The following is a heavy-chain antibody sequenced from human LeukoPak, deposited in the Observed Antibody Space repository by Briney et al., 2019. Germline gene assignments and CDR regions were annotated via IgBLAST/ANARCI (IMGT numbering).Heavy chain of an antibody. Sequence: ASVKVSCKASGYTFTSYAMHWVRQAPGQRLEWMGWINAGNGNTKYSQEFQGRVTITRDTSASTAYMELSSPRSEDMAVYYCARGAQWELLRIDYWGQGTLVTVSS. D-gene: IGHD1-26*01. CDR1: GYTFTSYA. J-gene: IGHJ4*02. CDR2: INAGNGNT. V-gene: IGHV1-3*03. CDR3: ARGAQWELLRIDY.